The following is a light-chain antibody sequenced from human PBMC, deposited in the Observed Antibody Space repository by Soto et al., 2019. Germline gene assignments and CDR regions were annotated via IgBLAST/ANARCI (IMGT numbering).Light chain of an antibody. V-gene: IGKV3-20*01. Sequence: IVLMQSPGTLSLSPGERATLSCRASQSVSNNFLAWYQQKPGQAPRLLIDGASRRATGTPDRFSGSGSGTDFTLTISRREPEDFAVYYCLQYGTSPPLTFGGGTKVEIK. CDR3: LQYGTSPPLT. CDR1: QSVSNNF. CDR2: GAS. J-gene: IGKJ4*01.